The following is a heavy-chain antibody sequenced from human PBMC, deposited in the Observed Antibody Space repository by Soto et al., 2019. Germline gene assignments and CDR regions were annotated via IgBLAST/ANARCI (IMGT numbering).Heavy chain of an antibody. V-gene: IGHV3-23*01. Sequence: GGSLRLSCAASEFTFSNYAMSWVRQAPGKGLEWVSSISDNGGTTYYADSVKGRFTISRDNSKNTLYLQMNSLRAEDTAVYYWAKDPQQLIVYFDYWGQGTLVTVAS. J-gene: IGHJ4*02. CDR2: ISDNGGTT. D-gene: IGHD6-13*01. CDR3: AKDPQQLIVYFDY. CDR1: EFTFSNYA.